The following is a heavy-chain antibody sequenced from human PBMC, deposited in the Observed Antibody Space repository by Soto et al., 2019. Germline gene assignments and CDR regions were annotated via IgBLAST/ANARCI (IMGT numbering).Heavy chain of an antibody. CDR3: ARLIHCKTTSCYFDY. CDR2: VYYSGTT. Sequence: PXETLSLTCTVSGGSISSSSYYWAWVRQPPGKGLEWIGSVYYSGTTYYNPSLKSRVTISEDTSKNQFSLRLSSVTAADTAVFYCARLIHCKTTSCYFDYWGPGTLVTVSS. V-gene: IGHV4-39*01. J-gene: IGHJ4*02. CDR1: GGSISSSSYY. D-gene: IGHD2-2*01.